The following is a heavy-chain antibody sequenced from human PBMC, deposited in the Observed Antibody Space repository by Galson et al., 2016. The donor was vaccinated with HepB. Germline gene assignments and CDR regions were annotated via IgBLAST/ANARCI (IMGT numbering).Heavy chain of an antibody. V-gene: IGHV3-11*06. D-gene: IGHD1-26*01. CDR1: GFTFSDYY. CDR2: ISPTSNDI. Sequence: SLRLSCAASGFTFSDYYMSWIRQAPGKGLEWVSYISPTSNDINFADSVVGRFSISRDNAKNSLYLQMNTLGAEDTAVYYCASPSGRFSVHTFDLWGQGTMVTVS. J-gene: IGHJ3*01. CDR3: ASPSGRFSVHTFDL.